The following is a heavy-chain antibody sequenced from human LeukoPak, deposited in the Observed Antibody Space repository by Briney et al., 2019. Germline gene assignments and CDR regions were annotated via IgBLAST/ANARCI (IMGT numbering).Heavy chain of an antibody. J-gene: IGHJ4*02. V-gene: IGHV3-23*01. Sequence: PGGSLRLSCAASGFTFSSYAMSWVRQAPGKGLEWVSAISDSGGSTYYADSAKGRFTISRDNSKNTLYLQMNSLRVEDTAVYNCARQLGYCSGGRCYFDFWGQGTLVTVSS. CDR3: ARQLGYCSGGRCYFDF. D-gene: IGHD2-15*01. CDR2: ISDSGGST. CDR1: GFTFSSYA.